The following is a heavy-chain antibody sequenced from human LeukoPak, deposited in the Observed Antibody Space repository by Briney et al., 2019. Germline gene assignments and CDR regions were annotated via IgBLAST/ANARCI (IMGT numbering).Heavy chain of an antibody. Sequence: GGFLRLSCAASGFTFSSYFWMHWGRQAPGKGLVWVSRIKSDGSSSTYADSVKGRFTISRDNAKNSLYLQMNTLRAEDTAVYYCVRDLDLGGYSSFEYWGQGTLVTVSS. CDR2: IKSDGSSS. J-gene: IGHJ4*02. CDR1: GFTFSSYFW. V-gene: IGHV3-74*01. D-gene: IGHD4-23*01. CDR3: VRDLDLGGYSSFEY.